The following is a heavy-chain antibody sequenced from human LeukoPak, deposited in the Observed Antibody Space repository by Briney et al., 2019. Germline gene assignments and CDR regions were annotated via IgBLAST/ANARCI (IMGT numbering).Heavy chain of an antibody. D-gene: IGHD3-3*01. V-gene: IGHV3-21*01. Sequence: PGGSLRLSCAASGFTFSRYSMNWVRQAPGKGLEWVSSISSSISYIYYADSVKGRFTISRDNAKNSLYLQMNSLRAEDTAVYYCARALRPRAVLRFLEYLFDPWGQGTLVTVSS. CDR1: GFTFSRYS. J-gene: IGHJ5*02. CDR3: ARALRPRAVLRFLEYLFDP. CDR2: ISSSISYI.